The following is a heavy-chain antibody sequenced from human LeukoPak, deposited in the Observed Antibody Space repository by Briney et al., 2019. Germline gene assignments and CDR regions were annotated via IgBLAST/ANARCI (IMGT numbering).Heavy chain of an antibody. CDR2: IYSRGST. CDR1: GVSVSSDGYY. V-gene: IGHV4-61*08. Sequence: KPSETLSLTCTVSGVSVSSDGYYWGWIRQPPGKTLEWIGYIYSRGSTDYNPSLRSRVTISVDTSKNKFSLKLSSVTTADTAVYYCARKPNYYGLDVWGQGITVTVSS. J-gene: IGHJ6*02. CDR3: ARKPNYYGLDV.